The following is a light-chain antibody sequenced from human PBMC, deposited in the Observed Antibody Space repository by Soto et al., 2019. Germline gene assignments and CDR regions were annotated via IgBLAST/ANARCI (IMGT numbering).Light chain of an antibody. J-gene: IGKJ5*01. Sequence: IQMTQSPSSVSASVGDRVTITCRASQGIGSWLAWYQQKPGKAPNLLIYTVASLQSGVPSRFSGSGSGTDFTLTVSNLQPEDFATYYCQQDASFPIPLGKGTRLAI. CDR1: QGIGSW. V-gene: IGKV1-12*01. CDR3: QQDASFPIP. CDR2: TVA.